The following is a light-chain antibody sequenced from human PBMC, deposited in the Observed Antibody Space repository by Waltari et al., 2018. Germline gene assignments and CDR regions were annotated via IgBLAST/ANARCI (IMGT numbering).Light chain of an antibody. CDR3: QHYVRLPAT. J-gene: IGKJ1*01. CDR2: GAS. Sequence: EIVLTQSPGTLSLSPGEGATLSCRASQSVSKYLAWYQQKPGQAPRLLIYGASSRATCIPDRCSGSGSGTDFSLTISRLEPEDFAVYYCQHYVRLPATFGQGTKVEIK. CDR1: QSVSKY. V-gene: IGKV3-20*01.